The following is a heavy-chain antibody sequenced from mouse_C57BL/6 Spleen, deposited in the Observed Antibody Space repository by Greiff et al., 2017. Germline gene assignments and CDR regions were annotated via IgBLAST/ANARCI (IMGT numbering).Heavy chain of an antibody. CDR2: ISRGGDYI. V-gene: IGHV5-9-1*02. Sequence: EVQLVESGEGLVKPGGSLKLSCAASGFSFSSYAMSLVRQTPEKRLEWVAYISRGGDYIYYADTVKGRFTISRDNARNTLYLQMSSLKSEDTAMYYCTRDQDYEYAMYYWGQGTSVTVSS. CDR1: GFSFSSYA. D-gene: IGHD2-4*01. CDR3: TRDQDYEYAMYY. J-gene: IGHJ4*01.